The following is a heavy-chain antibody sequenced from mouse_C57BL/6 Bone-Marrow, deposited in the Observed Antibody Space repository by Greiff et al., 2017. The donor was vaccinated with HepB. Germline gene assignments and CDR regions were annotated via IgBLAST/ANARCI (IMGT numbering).Heavy chain of an antibody. CDR1: GYTFTSYG. V-gene: IGHV1-81*01. J-gene: IGHJ2*01. CDR3: ARGGNYGNYFDY. CDR2: IYPRSGNT. D-gene: IGHD1-1*01. Sequence: QVQLQQSGAELARPGASVKLSCKASGYTFTSYGISWVKQRTGQGLEWIGEIYPRSGNTYYNEKFKGKATLTADKSSSTAYMELRSMTSEDSAVYFYARGGNYGNYFDYWGQGTTLTVSS.